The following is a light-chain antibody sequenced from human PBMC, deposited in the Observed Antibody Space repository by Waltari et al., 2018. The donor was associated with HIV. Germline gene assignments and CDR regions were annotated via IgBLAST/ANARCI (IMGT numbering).Light chain of an antibody. J-gene: IGLJ1*01. CDR1: ALAKQY. Sequence: SFELTQAPSVSVSPGQTARITCSGDALAKQYSYWYQQKPGQAPVVVMYKDTERPSGSPDRFSGSSSWTTVTLTIRGVQAEDEADYFCQSADTSGTRVFGPGTKVTVL. CDR2: KDT. V-gene: IGLV3-25*03. CDR3: QSADTSGTRV.